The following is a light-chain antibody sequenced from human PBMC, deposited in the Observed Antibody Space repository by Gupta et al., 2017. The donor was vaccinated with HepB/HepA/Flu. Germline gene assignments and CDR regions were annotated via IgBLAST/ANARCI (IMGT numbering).Light chain of an antibody. J-gene: IGKJ2*01. CDR1: QDIRTW. V-gene: IGKV1-5*03. CDR2: KTS. Sequence: IQMTQSPSTLSASVGDRVTLTCRASQDIRTWLAWYQQKPGKAPNLLIYKTSTLHSGVHPRFSGSGSGTEFTLTIISLQPDDFATYHCQQDNSLPYTFGQGTKLEIK. CDR3: QQDNSLPYT.